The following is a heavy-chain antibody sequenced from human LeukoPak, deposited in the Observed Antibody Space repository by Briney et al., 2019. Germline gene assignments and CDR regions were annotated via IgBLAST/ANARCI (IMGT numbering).Heavy chain of an antibody. J-gene: IGHJ4*02. V-gene: IGHV3-7*01. CDR3: ARESTYSYAYALDY. CDR1: GFTFSSYW. Sequence: GGSLRLSCAASGFTFSSYWMSWVRQAPGKRLEWVANMKQDGSEIYYVDSVKGRFTISRDNAENSLYLQMNSLRAEDTAVYYCARESTYSYAYALDYWGQGTLVTVSS. D-gene: IGHD5-18*01. CDR2: MKQDGSEI.